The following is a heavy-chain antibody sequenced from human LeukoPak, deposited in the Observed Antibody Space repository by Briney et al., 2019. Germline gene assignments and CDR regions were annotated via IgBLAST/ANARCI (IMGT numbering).Heavy chain of an antibody. J-gene: IGHJ4*02. V-gene: IGHV3-23*01. Sequence: QPGGSLRLSCAASGFTFNTYGMSWVRQAPGKGLEWVSAISGSGGSTYYADSVKGRFTISRDNSKNTLYLQMNSLRAEDTAVYYCAKSLTASKYYFDYWGQGTLVTVSS. CDR2: ISGSGGST. CDR3: AKSLTASKYYFDY. CDR1: GFTFNTYG.